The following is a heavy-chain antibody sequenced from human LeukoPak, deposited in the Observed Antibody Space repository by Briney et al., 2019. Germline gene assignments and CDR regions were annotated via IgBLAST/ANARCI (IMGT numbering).Heavy chain of an antibody. V-gene: IGHV3-53*01. CDR1: GFTVSGNY. J-gene: IGHJ5*02. CDR3: ARVGEGELGNWFDP. Sequence: GGSLRLSCAVSGFTVSGNYITWVRQAPGKGLEWVSVIYANGNTYYADSMQGRLTISRDKSRNTVFLQMNSLRAEDTAMYYCARVGEGELGNWFDPWGQGTLVTVSS. CDR2: IYANGNT. D-gene: IGHD3-10*01.